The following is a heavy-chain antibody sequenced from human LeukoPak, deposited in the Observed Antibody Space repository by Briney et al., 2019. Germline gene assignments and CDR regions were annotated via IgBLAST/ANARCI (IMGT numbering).Heavy chain of an antibody. CDR1: GSSISTYY. V-gene: IGHV4-59*01. D-gene: IGHD1-26*01. CDR3: ARAGSYSGVVDY. J-gene: IGHJ4*02. CDR2: IFDGGST. Sequence: SETLSLTCTVSGSSISTYYWSWFRQPPGKGLEWIGFIFDGGSTNYNPSLQSRISVSVDTSKSQFSLNLTSVTAADTAVYYCARAGSYSGVVDYWGQGTLVTVSS.